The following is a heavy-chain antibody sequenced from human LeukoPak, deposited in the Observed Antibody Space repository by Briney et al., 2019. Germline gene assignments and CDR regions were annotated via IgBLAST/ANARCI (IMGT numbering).Heavy chain of an antibody. D-gene: IGHD3-10*01. CDR1: GYTFTSYG. Sequence: VASVKVSCKASGYTFTSYGISWVRQAPGQGLEWMGWISAYNGNTNYAQKLQGRVTMTTDISTSTAYMELRSLRSDDTAVYYCARGFWFGDSKWFDPWGQGTLVTVSS. CDR3: ARGFWFGDSKWFDP. CDR2: ISAYNGNT. J-gene: IGHJ5*02. V-gene: IGHV1-18*01.